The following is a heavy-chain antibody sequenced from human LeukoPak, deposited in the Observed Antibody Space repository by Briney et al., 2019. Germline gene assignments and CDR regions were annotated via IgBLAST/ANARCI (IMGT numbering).Heavy chain of an antibody. V-gene: IGHV3-23*01. J-gene: IGHJ4*02. CDR1: GFALNIYG. D-gene: IGHD1-14*01. Sequence: GGSLRLSCVASGFALNIYGMSGVRQAPAKGLEWVSSVGGGDDIHYAESVKGRFTGYRDDAKNTVYLQMTIMRVEDSAIYFCAKDATPRNRLSDHFDSWGQGTLVSVSS. CDR2: VGGGDDI. CDR3: AKDATPRNRLSDHFDS.